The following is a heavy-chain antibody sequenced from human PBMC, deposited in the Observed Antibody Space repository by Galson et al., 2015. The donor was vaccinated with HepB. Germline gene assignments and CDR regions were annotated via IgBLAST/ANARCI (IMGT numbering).Heavy chain of an antibody. V-gene: IGHV3-21*01. J-gene: IGHJ3*02. CDR1: GFTLSSNS. CDR2: ISTSSSYI. CDR3: ARDQEYSSSSWDAFDI. D-gene: IGHD6-6*01. Sequence: SLRLSCAASGFTLSSNSMHWVRQAPGKGLEWVSSISTSSSYIYYADSVKGRFTISRDNAKNSLYLQMNSLRAEDTAVYYCARDQEYSSSSWDAFDIWGQGIMVTVSS.